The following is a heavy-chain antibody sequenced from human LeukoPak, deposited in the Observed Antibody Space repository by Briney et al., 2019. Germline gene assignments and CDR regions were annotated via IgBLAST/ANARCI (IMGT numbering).Heavy chain of an antibody. CDR1: GFTFNTYA. D-gene: IGHD3-22*01. CDR2: ISDSAGTT. V-gene: IGHV3-23*01. J-gene: IGHJ6*03. Sequence: GGSLRLSCAASGFTFNTYAMNWVRQAPGRGLEWVSGISDSAGTTYYADSVKGRFTISRDNSKNTLYLQMNSLRAEDTAVYYCAKMSRDSSGYYYYYYYMDVWGKGTTVTVSS. CDR3: AKMSRDSSGYYYYYYYMDV.